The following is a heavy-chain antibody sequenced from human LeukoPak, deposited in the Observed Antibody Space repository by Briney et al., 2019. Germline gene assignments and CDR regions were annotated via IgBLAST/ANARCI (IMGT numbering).Heavy chain of an antibody. CDR1: GGSISSSSYY. J-gene: IGHJ3*02. CDR3: ARDVLAAAEYAFDI. D-gene: IGHD6-13*01. Sequence: SETLSLTCTVSGGSISSSSYYWGWIRQPPGKGLEWIGSIYYSGSTYYNPSLKSRVTISVDTSKNQFSLKLSSVTAADTAVYYCARDVLAAAEYAFDIWGQGTMVTVSS. CDR2: IYYSGST. V-gene: IGHV4-39*07.